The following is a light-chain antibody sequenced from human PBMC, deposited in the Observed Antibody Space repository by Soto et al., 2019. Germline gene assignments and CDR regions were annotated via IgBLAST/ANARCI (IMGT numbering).Light chain of an antibody. CDR1: EDVSSS. V-gene: IGKV3-11*01. Sequence: IVLTQSPATLSLSPGERDTLSCRASEDVSSSLAWYQQKPGQSPRLLIYDVSNRATGIPARFSGSGSGADFTLTISSLEPDDFAVYYCQQRYNWPRTFGQGTKV. CDR2: DVS. J-gene: IGKJ1*01. CDR3: QQRYNWPRT.